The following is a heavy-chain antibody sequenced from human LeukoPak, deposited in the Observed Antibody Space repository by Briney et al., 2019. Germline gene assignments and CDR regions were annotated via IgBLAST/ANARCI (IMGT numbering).Heavy chain of an antibody. CDR1: GFTVSSNY. J-gene: IGHJ4*02. CDR3: AKLGSLYGSGSYFPYYFDY. CDR2: IYSGGST. D-gene: IGHD3-10*01. V-gene: IGHV3-66*04. Sequence: GGSLRLSCAASGFTVSSNYMSWVRQAPGKGLEWVSVIYSGGSTYYAESVKDRFTISRDNSKNTLYLQMNSLRAEDTAVYYCAKLGSLYGSGSYFPYYFDYWGQGTLVTVSS.